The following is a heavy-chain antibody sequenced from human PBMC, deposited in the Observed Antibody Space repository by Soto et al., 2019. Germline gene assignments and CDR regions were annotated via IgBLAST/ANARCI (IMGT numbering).Heavy chain of an antibody. J-gene: IGHJ3*02. CDR3: ARRHYYDSSGYADALDI. CDR1: GDSISSGDYY. CDR2: TYHSGRT. D-gene: IGHD3-22*01. V-gene: IGHV4-30-4*01. Sequence: QVHLQESGPGLVEPSQTLSLTCTVSGDSISSGDYYWSWIRQSPDKGLEWIGYTYHSGRTYYKPAPKSRVTISADTSKKQFSLKLSSETAADTAVYYCARRHYYDSSGYADALDIWGQGISVTVSS.